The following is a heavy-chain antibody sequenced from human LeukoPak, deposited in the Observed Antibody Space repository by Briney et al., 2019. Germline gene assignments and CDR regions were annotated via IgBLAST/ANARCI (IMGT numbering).Heavy chain of an antibody. Sequence: SETLSLTCTVSGGSISSSSYLWGWIRQPPGKGLEWIGNIYYSGSTYYNPSLKSRVTISLDTSKNQFSLKLSSVTAADTAVYYCARGILTGYRDYYYYYYYMDVWGKGTTVTVSS. CDR2: IYYSGST. CDR1: GGSISSSSYL. V-gene: IGHV4-39*07. CDR3: ARGILTGYRDYYYYYYYMDV. D-gene: IGHD3-9*01. J-gene: IGHJ6*03.